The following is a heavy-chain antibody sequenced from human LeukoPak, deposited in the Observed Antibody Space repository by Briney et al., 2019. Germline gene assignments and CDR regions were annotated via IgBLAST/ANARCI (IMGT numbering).Heavy chain of an antibody. Sequence: SETLSLTCTVSGGSISSYYWSWIRQPPGKGLEWIGYIYYSGSTNYNPSLKSRVTISVDTSKNQFSLKLSSVTAADTAVYYCASYRGYSYGYYFDYWGQGTLVTVSS. CDR3: ASYRGYSYGYYFDY. CDR1: GGSISSYY. V-gene: IGHV4-59*12. CDR2: IYYSGST. D-gene: IGHD5-18*01. J-gene: IGHJ4*02.